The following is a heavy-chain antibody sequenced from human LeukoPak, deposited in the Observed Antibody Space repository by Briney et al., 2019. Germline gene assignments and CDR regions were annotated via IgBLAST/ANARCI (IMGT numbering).Heavy chain of an antibody. Sequence: ASVKVSCKASGGTFSSYAISWVRQAPGQGLEWMGRIIPILGIANYAQKFQGRVTMTRDTSTSTVYMELSSLRSEDTAVYYCARDREYSSSSRIFDYWGQGTLVTVSS. CDR1: GGTFSSYA. J-gene: IGHJ4*02. CDR3: ARDREYSSSSRIFDY. D-gene: IGHD6-6*01. V-gene: IGHV1-69*04. CDR2: IIPILGIA.